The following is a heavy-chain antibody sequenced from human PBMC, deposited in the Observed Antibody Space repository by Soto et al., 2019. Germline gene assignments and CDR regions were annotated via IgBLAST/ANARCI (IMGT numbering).Heavy chain of an antibody. D-gene: IGHD2-15*01. CDR1: GFTFSNYG. CDR2: ISYDGSHK. V-gene: IGHV3-30*18. Sequence: QVQLVESGGGVVQPGRSLRLSCAGSGFTFSNYGLHWVRQAPGKGLEWVAVISYDGSHKYYADSLKGRFTISRDNSNNLTYLQMDSLRAEDTAVYYCAKDGAPRYCARSSCIPAGAYWGQGNLVTVSS. J-gene: IGHJ4*02. CDR3: AKDGAPRYCARSSCIPAGAY.